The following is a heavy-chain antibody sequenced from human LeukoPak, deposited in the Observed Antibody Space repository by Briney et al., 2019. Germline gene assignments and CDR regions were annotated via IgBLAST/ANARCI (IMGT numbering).Heavy chain of an antibody. J-gene: IGHJ4*02. CDR2: TSSSGSTI. V-gene: IGHV3-11*01. Sequence: PGGSLRLSCAASGFTFSDYFMNWIRQAPGKGLEWVSYTSSSGSTINYADSVKGRFTISRDNAKNSLYLQMNSLRAEDTAVYYCVKSSVDDYYGSGSYYRYWGQGTPVTVST. CDR3: VKSSVDDYYGSGSYYRY. CDR1: GFTFSDYF. D-gene: IGHD3-10*01.